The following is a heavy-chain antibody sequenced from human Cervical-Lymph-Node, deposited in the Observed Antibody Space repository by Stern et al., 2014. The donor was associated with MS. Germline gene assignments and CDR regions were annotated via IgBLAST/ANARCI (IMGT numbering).Heavy chain of an antibody. J-gene: IGHJ4*02. CDR3: ATPATYYDFWNGYPPFDY. D-gene: IGHD3-3*01. CDR1: GGTFSRYA. V-gene: IGHV1-69*01. Sequence: QMQLVQSGAEVKKPGSSVKVSCKTSGGTFSRYAMSWVRQAPGQGLEWMGGIITKFGAANYAQKFQGRVTITADESAITAYMELSSLRSDDTAVYYCATPATYYDFWNGYPPFDYWGQGTLVTVSS. CDR2: IITKFGAA.